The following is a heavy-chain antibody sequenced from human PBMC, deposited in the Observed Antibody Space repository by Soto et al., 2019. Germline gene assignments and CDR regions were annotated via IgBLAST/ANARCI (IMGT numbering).Heavy chain of an antibody. Sequence: GGSLRLSXEGSGFIFSNNGMHWVRQAPGKGLEWVAFMSYDGSAKFLADSVKGRFTISRDNSKSTLFLHMSSLRAEDTAMYYCAIVRVADSPLDHWGQGTLVTVSS. CDR2: MSYDGSAK. J-gene: IGHJ4*02. D-gene: IGHD3-10*02. V-gene: IGHV3-30*02. CDR3: AIVRVADSPLDH. CDR1: GFIFSNNG.